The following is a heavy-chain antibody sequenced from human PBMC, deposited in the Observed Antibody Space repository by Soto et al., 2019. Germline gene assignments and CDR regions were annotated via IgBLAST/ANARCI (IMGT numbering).Heavy chain of an antibody. CDR2: INGRGNYI. D-gene: IGHD1-26*01. Sequence: GGSLRLSCASSGFTFSAYTMNWVRQSPGKGLEWVSSINGRGNYIYYAESVKGRFTISRDNAKNSLYLQMDRLRAEDTALYYCVREDGKVGTNSAFDYWGLGALVTVS. CDR3: VREDGKVGTNSAFDY. V-gene: IGHV3-21*01. CDR1: GFTFSAYT. J-gene: IGHJ4*02.